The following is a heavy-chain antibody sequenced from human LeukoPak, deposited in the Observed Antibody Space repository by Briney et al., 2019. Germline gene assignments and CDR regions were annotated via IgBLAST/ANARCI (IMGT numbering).Heavy chain of an antibody. J-gene: IGHJ5*02. CDR3: ARGLGQWLVRRNWFDP. D-gene: IGHD6-19*01. CDR2: IYYSGST. V-gene: IGHV4-59*12. Sequence: SETLSLTCTVSGGSISSYYWSWIRQPPGKGLEWIGYIYYSGSTNYNPSLKSRVTISVDTSKNQFSLKLSSVTAADTAVYYCARGLGQWLVRRNWFDPWGQGTLVTVSS. CDR1: GGSISSYY.